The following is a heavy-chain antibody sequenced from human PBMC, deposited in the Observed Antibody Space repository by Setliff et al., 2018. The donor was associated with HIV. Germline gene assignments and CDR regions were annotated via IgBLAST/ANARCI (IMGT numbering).Heavy chain of an antibody. CDR2: IRNKKNGGTT. CDR3: TTDLGSGRFSWNNN. V-gene: IGHV3-15*01. Sequence: PGGSLRLSCAASGFTFDDYGMSWVRQAPGKGLEWVARIRNKKNGGTTYYAAPVEGRFTISRDDSKNTLSLQMNSLKTEDTAIYYCTTDLGSGRFSWNNNWGQGTLVTVSS. D-gene: IGHD1-26*01. J-gene: IGHJ4*02. CDR1: GFTFDDYG.